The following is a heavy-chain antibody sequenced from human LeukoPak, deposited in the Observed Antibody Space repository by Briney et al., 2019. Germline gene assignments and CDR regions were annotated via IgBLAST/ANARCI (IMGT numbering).Heavy chain of an antibody. CDR1: GGSISSYY. CDR2: IYYSGST. CDR3: ARRSYGSASPLRMDV. V-gene: IGHV4-59*08. J-gene: IGHJ6*02. Sequence: SETLSLTCTVSGGSISSYYWTWIRQPPGKGLEGIGYIYYSGSTNYNPSLKSRIIISVDTSKNQFSLKLSSVTAADTAVYYCARRSYGSASPLRMDVWGQGTTVTVSS. D-gene: IGHD3-10*01.